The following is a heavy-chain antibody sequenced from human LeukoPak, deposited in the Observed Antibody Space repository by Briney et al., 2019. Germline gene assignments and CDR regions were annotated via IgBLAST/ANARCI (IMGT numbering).Heavy chain of an antibody. CDR3: ARRRSGMISIDY. D-gene: IGHD3-16*01. J-gene: IGHJ4*02. CDR1: GFTFSSYS. Sequence: GGSLRLSCAASGFTFSSYSMNWVRQAPGKVLEWVSSISSSSSYIYYADSVKGRFTISRDNAKNSLYLQMNSLRAEDTAVYYCARRRSGMISIDYWGQGTLVTVSS. V-gene: IGHV3-21*01. CDR2: ISSSSSYI.